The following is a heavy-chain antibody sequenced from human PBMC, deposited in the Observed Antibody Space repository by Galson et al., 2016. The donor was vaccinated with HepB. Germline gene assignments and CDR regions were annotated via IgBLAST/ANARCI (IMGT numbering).Heavy chain of an antibody. J-gene: IGHJ6*02. CDR2: INAGNGNT. D-gene: IGHD2-2*01. CDR3: ARLSWLVVIPSAMSFDYGMDV. CDR1: GYTFTNYA. Sequence: SVKVSCKASGYTFTNYAMHWVRQAPGQRLEWMGWINAGNGNTKYSQKFQGRVTITRDTSASTAYMDLSSLRSEDTAVYYCARLSWLVVIPSAMSFDYGMDVGGQGTTVTVSS. V-gene: IGHV1-3*01.